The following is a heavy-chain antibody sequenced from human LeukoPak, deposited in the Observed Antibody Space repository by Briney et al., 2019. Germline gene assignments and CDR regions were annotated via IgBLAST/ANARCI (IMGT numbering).Heavy chain of an antibody. D-gene: IGHD4-17*01. CDR3: TRMTTGHDH. CDR2: INHSGYT. V-gene: IGHV4-34*01. CDR1: GVSFNDYY. Sequence: SETLSLTCAVSGVSFNDYYWSWVRQTPGKGLEWIGEINHSGYTNDSPSLKSRVTLSIDTSRKQFSLNLRSVTVADSRIYYSTRMTTGHDHWGQGTLVTVSS. J-gene: IGHJ5*02.